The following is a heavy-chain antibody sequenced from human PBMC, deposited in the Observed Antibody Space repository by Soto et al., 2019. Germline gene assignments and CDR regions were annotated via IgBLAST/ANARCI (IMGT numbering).Heavy chain of an antibody. CDR3: ARGRTIVCPGN. J-gene: IGHJ4*02. D-gene: IGHD2-21*01. Sequence: QVQVVQSGAEVKKPGASVKVSCKASGYTFTGYQMHWVRQAPGQGLEWMGWFNPNSGGTNYAQKFQGRVTMTGDTSISTAYMELNRLTSDDTAVYFCARGRTIVCPGNWGQGTLVSVSS. CDR1: GYTFTGYQ. V-gene: IGHV1-2*02. CDR2: FNPNSGGT.